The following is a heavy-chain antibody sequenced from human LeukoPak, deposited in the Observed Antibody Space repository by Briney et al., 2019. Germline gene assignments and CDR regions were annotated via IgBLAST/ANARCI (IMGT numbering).Heavy chain of an antibody. D-gene: IGHD3-22*01. CDR1: GGSVSISSYY. V-gene: IGHV4-39*07. J-gene: IGHJ4*02. CDR3: ARDTRLRGSSGYSLDY. CDR2: IYYNGGT. Sequence: PSETLSLTCTVSGGSVSISSYYWGWIRQPPGKGLEWIGSIYYNGGTYYNPSLKSRVTISLDASKNQFSLKLSSVTAADTAVYYCARDTRLRGSSGYSLDYWGQGTLVTVSS.